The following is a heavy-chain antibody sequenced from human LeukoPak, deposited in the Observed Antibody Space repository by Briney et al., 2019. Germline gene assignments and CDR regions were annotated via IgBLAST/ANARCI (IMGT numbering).Heavy chain of an antibody. CDR2: IYRGGST. D-gene: IGHD3-22*01. CDR1: GFTVSSNY. CDR3: ARDRWYDNGGHQAAFDI. Sequence: GGSLRLSCEASGFTVSSNYMSWVRQAPGKGLEWVSVIYRGGSTYYADSVKGRFTISRDNSKNTMYVQMSSLRPEDTAVYYCARDRWYDNGGHQAAFDIWGQGTMVTVSS. J-gene: IGHJ3*02. V-gene: IGHV3-53*01.